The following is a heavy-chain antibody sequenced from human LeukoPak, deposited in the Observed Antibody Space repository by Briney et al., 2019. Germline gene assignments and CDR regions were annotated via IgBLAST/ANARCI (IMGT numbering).Heavy chain of an antibody. CDR1: GFTFSSYA. Sequence: GGSLRLSCAASGFTFSSYAMTWVRQAPGKGLEWVSAISGSGGNTYYADSVKGRFTISRDNSKNTLYLQMNSLRAEDTAVYYCARPDTAMGMDWYFDLWGRGTLVTVSS. D-gene: IGHD5-18*01. J-gene: IGHJ2*01. V-gene: IGHV3-23*01. CDR2: ISGSGGNT. CDR3: ARPDTAMGMDWYFDL.